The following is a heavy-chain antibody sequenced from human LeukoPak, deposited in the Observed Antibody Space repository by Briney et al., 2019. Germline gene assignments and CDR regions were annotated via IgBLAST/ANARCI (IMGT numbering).Heavy chain of an antibody. CDR2: IYYSGST. J-gene: IGHJ4*02. D-gene: IGHD3-22*01. V-gene: IGHV4-39*01. Sequence: PETLSLTCTLSAGSISSSSDYWGWIRQPPGKGLEWSGSIYYSGSTNYNPSLKSRVTISVDTSKNQFSLKLSSVTAADTAVYYCARQTRRYDSSGYRYFDYWGQGTLVTVSS. CDR1: AGSISSSSDY. CDR3: ARQTRRYDSSGYRYFDY.